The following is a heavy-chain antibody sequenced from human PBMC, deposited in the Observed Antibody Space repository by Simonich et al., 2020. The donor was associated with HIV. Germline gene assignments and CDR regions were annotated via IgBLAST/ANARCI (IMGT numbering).Heavy chain of an antibody. V-gene: IGHV1-2*06. CDR2: IDPKRGGT. CDR3: AREDGALDAFDI. Sequence: QVQLVQSGAEVKKPGASVKVSCKASGYTFTGYYMRWVRQAPGQGLEWMGRIDPKRGGTNRAQKFQGRVTMTRDTSINTAYMEVSRLRSDDTAVYYCAREDGALDAFDIWGQGTMVTVSS. J-gene: IGHJ3*02. CDR1: GYTFTGYY. D-gene: IGHD3-16*01.